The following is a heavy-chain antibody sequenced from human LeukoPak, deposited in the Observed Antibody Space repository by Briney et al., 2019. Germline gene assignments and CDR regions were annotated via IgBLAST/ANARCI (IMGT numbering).Heavy chain of an antibody. V-gene: IGHV3-66*01. D-gene: IGHD7-27*01. CDR2: IYSGSST. CDR1: GFTVCSNY. J-gene: IGHJ4*02. CDR3: AREAGDRGGFDY. Sequence: GRSLCLSCAASGFTVCSNYTGGVREAPGEGVGGVSVIYSGSSTYYPATVKGRFTISRDNSKNTLYLQMNSLRAEDTAVYYCAREAGDRGGFDYWGQGTLVTVSS.